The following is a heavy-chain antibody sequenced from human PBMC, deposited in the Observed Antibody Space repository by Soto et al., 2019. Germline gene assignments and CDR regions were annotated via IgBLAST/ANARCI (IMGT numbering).Heavy chain of an antibody. D-gene: IGHD6-13*01. V-gene: IGHV3-64D*08. CDR1: GFPFSAYA. CDR2: ISSDGGTT. Sequence: PGGSLRLSCSASGFPFSAYALQWVRQAPGNRLEDVSAISSDGGTTYYADSVKGRFTISRDNSKNTLFLQMTSLRPEDTAVYYCVKSLHSTTGWPFDYWGQGTLVTVSS. CDR3: VKSLHSTTGWPFDY. J-gene: IGHJ4*02.